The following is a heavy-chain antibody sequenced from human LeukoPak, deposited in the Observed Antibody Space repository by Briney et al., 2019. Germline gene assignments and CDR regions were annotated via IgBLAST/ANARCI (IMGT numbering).Heavy chain of an antibody. CDR3: ARGPPRTGRERFFDY. V-gene: IGHV4-59*01. CDR2: IYYRGTT. J-gene: IGHJ4*02. D-gene: IGHD1-1*01. Sequence: PSETLSLTCTVSGGSTSEYYWNWIRQPPGKGLEWIGYIYYRGTTNYNPSLNSRVTISLDSSKNQFSLRLNSVTAADTAIYYCARGPPRTGRERFFDYWGQGTLVSVSS. CDR1: GGSTSEYY.